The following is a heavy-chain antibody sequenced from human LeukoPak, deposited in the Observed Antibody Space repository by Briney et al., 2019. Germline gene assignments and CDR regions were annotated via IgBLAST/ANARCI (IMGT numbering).Heavy chain of an antibody. D-gene: IGHD4-11*01. CDR3: ARDLLTVTTEGYYYYYMDV. J-gene: IGHJ6*03. V-gene: IGHV3-53*05. CDR1: GFTFISNY. Sequence: GGSLRLSCAASGFTFISNYMSWVRQAPGKGLEWVSVIYSGGSTYYADSVKGRFTISRDNSKNTLYLQMNSLRAEDTAVYYCARDLLTVTTEGYYYYYMDVWGKGTTVTVSS. CDR2: IYSGGST.